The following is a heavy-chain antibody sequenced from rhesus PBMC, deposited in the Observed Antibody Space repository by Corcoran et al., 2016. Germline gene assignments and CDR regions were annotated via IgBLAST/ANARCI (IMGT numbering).Heavy chain of an antibody. CDR3: ANGLIWNNLFDY. J-gene: IGHJ4*01. V-gene: IGHV5-2*01. CDR1: GYSFTSYW. D-gene: IGHD1-20*01. CDR2: SHPRDPGT. Sequence: EVQLVQSGAEVKRPGESLKISCKTSGYSFTSYWISWVLQMHGKGLEWMGASHPRDPGTRDHPPFQCQVTLSADKSISTTSRQWSSRKASDSATYYRANGLIWNNLFDYWGQGVLVTVSS.